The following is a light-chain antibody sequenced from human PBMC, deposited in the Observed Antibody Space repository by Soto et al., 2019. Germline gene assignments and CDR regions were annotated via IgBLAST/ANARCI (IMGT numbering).Light chain of an antibody. V-gene: IGLV2-14*03. CDR2: DVS. J-gene: IGLJ1*01. CDR3: CSYTTSNTPQKV. CDR1: SSDVGGYNY. Sequence: QSALTQPASVSGSPGQSITISCTGTSSDVGGYNYVSWYQHHPGKAPKLMIYDVSNRPSGVSNRFSGSKSGNTASLTISGLQPEDEADYYCCSYTTSNTPQKVFGTGTKVTVL.